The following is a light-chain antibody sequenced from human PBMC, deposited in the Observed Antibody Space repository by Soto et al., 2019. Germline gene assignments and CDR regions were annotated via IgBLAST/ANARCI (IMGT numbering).Light chain of an antibody. CDR2: DAS. J-gene: IGKJ5*01. CDR1: QSVTNY. V-gene: IGKV3-11*01. CDR3: QQYNNWPIN. Sequence: FLTHSPATLSLSPRARATLSFRASQSVTNYIAWYQQRPGQAPRLLIYDASNRATGVPARFSGSGSGTEFTLTISSLQSEDFAVYYCQQYNNWPINFGQGTQLEN.